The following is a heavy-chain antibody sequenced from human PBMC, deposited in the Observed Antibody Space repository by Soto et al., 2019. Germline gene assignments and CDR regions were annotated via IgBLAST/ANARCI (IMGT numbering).Heavy chain of an antibody. CDR2: IYPGDSDT. D-gene: IGHD5-18*01. V-gene: IGHV5-51*03. CDR1: GYSFTTYW. Sequence: EVQLVQSGAEVAKPGESLKISCKASGYSFTTYWVGWVRQMPGKGLEWMGIIYPGDSDTRYSPSFQGQVTISADKSIRTASLQWSSLQASDTAIYYCARRVYGYSYADWGQGTLVTVSS. CDR3: ARRVYGYSYAD. J-gene: IGHJ4*02.